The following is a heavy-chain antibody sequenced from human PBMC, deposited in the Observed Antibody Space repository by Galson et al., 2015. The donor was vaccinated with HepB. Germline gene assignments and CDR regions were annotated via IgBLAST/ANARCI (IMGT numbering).Heavy chain of an antibody. Sequence: SLRLSCAASGFTFSTYAMSWVRQAPGKGLEWVSGISAGGGSTYYADSVKGRFTISRDNSKNTLSLQMNSLRAEDTALYYCAKFRSSDYSRPYWFDPWGQGTLVTVSS. CDR2: ISAGGGST. CDR3: AKFRSSDYSRPYWFDP. CDR1: GFTFSTYA. J-gene: IGHJ5*02. D-gene: IGHD3-22*01. V-gene: IGHV3-23*01.